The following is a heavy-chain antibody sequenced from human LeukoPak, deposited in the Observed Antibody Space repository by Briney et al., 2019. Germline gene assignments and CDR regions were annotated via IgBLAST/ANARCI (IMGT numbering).Heavy chain of an antibody. CDR1: GFTFSSYS. CDR3: ARDGSSWKDY. V-gene: IGHV3-21*01. J-gene: IGHJ4*02. CDR2: ISSSSSYI. D-gene: IGHD6-13*01. Sequence: GGSLRLSCAASGFTFSSYSMNLVRQAPGKGLEWVSSISSSSSYIYYADSVKGRFTISRDNAKNSLYLQMNSLRAEDTAVYYCARDGSSWKDYWGQGTLVTVSS.